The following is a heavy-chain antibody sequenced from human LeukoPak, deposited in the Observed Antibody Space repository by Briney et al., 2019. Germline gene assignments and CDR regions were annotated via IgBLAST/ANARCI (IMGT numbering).Heavy chain of an antibody. CDR1: GFTFSSYE. CDR3: AKDQSAYGDYGYFDY. D-gene: IGHD4-17*01. Sequence: GGSLRLSCAASGFTFSSYEMNWVRQAPGKGLEWVSYISSSGSTIYYADSVKGRFTISRDNAKNSLYLQMNSLRAEDTAVYYCAKDQSAYGDYGYFDYWGQGTLVTVSS. CDR2: ISSSGSTI. V-gene: IGHV3-48*03. J-gene: IGHJ4*02.